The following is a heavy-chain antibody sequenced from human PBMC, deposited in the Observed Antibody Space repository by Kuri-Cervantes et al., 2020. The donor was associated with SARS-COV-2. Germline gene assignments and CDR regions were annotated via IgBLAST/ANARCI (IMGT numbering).Heavy chain of an antibody. CDR3: ARGVGAAVAGTLITIYYYYGMDV. Sequence: LRLSCAASGFTFSSYGMQWVRQAPGKGLEWIGEINHSGSTNYNPSLKSRVTISVDTSKNQFSLKLSSVTAADTAVYYCARGVGAAVAGTLITIYYYYGMDVWGQGTTVTVSS. CDR2: INHSGST. CDR1: GFTFSSYG. V-gene: IGHV4-34*01. J-gene: IGHJ6*02. D-gene: IGHD6-19*01.